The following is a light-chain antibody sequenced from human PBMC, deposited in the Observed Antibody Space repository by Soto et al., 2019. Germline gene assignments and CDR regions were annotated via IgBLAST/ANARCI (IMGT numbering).Light chain of an antibody. Sequence: EIVLTQSPATLSLSPGERATLSCRASQSVRIFLAWYQQKPGQAPRLLIYDASNRATGIPDRFSGSGSGTDFTLTISSLEPEDFAVYSCQQRGNWPLYTFGQGTKVEMK. CDR3: QQRGNWPLYT. CDR1: QSVRIF. V-gene: IGKV3-11*01. J-gene: IGKJ2*01. CDR2: DAS.